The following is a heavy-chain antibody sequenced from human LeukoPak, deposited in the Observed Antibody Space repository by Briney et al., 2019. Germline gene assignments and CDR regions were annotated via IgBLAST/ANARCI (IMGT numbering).Heavy chain of an antibody. D-gene: IGHD3-9*01. CDR3: AREVPAWRRPFDSWNMDV. V-gene: IGHV4-34*01. CDR1: GGSFSGYY. CDR2: INHSGST. Sequence: SETLSLTCAVYGGSFSGYYWSWIRQPPGKGLEWIGEINHSGSTNYNPSLKSRVTISVDTSKNQFSLKLSSVTAADTAVYYCAREVPAWRRPFDSWNMDVWGKGTTVTVSS. J-gene: IGHJ6*03.